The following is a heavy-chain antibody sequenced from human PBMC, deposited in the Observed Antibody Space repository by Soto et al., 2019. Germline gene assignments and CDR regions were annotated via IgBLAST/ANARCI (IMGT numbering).Heavy chain of an antibody. D-gene: IGHD2-15*01. CDR1: GGSFSGYY. CDR3: ARTFDCSGGSCYFDY. CDR2: INHSGST. J-gene: IGHJ4*02. V-gene: IGHV4-34*01. Sequence: QVQLQQWGAGLLKPSETLSLTCAVYGGSFSGYYWSWIRQPPGKGLEWIGEINHSGSTNYNPSLKSRVTISVDTSKNQFSLKLSSVTAADTAVYYCARTFDCSGGSCYFDYWGQGTLVTVSS.